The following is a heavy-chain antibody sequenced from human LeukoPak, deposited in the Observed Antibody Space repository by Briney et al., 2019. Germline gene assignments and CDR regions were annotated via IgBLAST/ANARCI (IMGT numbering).Heavy chain of an antibody. CDR3: TKDPFYDSSGYPT. J-gene: IGHJ5*02. Sequence: GGPLRLSCAASGFTFSSTAMSWVRQAPRKGLEWVSAISGSGVSTYYADSVKGRFTISRDNSKNTLYPEMNSLRAEDTAIYYCTKDPFYDSSGYPTWGQGTLVTVSS. CDR1: GFTFSSTA. CDR2: ISGSGVST. V-gene: IGHV3-23*01. D-gene: IGHD3-22*01.